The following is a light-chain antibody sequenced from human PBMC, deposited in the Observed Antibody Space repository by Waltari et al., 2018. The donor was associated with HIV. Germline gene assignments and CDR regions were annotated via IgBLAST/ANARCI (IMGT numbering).Light chain of an antibody. Sequence: QSALTQPASVSGSPGQSITISCTGTSSDVGSYNLVSWYQQHPGKAPKLMIYEGSKLASGFTNRFSGSKSGNTASLTISGLQAEDEADYYCCSYAGSSTLEVFGGGTKLTVL. CDR2: EGS. J-gene: IGLJ2*01. CDR3: CSYAGSSTLEV. CDR1: SSDVGSYNL. V-gene: IGLV2-23*01.